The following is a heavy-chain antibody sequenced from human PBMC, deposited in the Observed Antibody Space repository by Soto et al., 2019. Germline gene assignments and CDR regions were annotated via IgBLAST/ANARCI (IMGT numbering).Heavy chain of an antibody. J-gene: IGHJ6*04. V-gene: IGHV4-61*01. CDR1: GGSVSSGSYY. Sequence: PSETLSLTCTVSGGSVSSGSYYWSWIRQPPGKGLVWIGYIYYTGSTNYNPSLRSRVTISVDTSKNRFSLKLSSVTAADTAVYYCARGADIVVVPAAIRADYYYGMDVWGEGTTVTVSS. CDR3: ARGADIVVVPAAIRADYYYGMDV. CDR2: IYYTGST. D-gene: IGHD2-2*02.